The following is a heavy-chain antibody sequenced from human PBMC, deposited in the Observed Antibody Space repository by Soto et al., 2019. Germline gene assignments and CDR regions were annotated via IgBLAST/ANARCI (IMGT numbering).Heavy chain of an antibody. V-gene: IGHV4-30-4*01. CDR1: GGSISSGDYY. CDR2: IYYSGST. D-gene: IGHD3-3*01. Sequence: PSETLSLTCTVSGGSISSGDYYWSWIRQPPGKGLEWIGYIYYSGSTYYNPSLKSRVTISVDTSKNQFSLRLSSVTAADTAVYYCARVRRKPIFGVFIIPYYFDYWGQ. CDR3: ARVRRKPIFGVFIIPYYFDY. J-gene: IGHJ4*02.